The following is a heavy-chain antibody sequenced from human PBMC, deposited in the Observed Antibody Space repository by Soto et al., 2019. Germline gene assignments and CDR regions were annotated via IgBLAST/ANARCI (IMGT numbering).Heavy chain of an antibody. J-gene: IGHJ4*02. V-gene: IGHV4-39*01. D-gene: IGHD3-9*01. Sequence: PSETLSLTCTVSGGSISSSSYYWGWIRQPPGKGLEWIGSIYYSGSTYYNPSLKSRVTISVDTSKNQFSLKLSSVTAADTAVYYCARHVKTPHYDILTGHVDYWGQGTLVTVSS. CDR2: IYYSGST. CDR1: GGSISSSSYY. CDR3: ARHVKTPHYDILTGHVDY.